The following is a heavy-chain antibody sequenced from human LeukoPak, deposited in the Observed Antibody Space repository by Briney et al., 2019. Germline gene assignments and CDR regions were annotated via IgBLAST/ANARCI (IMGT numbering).Heavy chain of an antibody. D-gene: IGHD3-22*01. CDR1: GFVFGHSW. CDR2: INLDGSEI. J-gene: IGHJ4*02. V-gene: IGHV3-7*03. Sequence: PGGSLRLSCEASGFVFGHSWMSWVRQAPGKGLEWVANINLDGSEINYLDSLTGRLTISRDNAKDSLFLQMNGLRAEHTAVYFCVRDRGYSTFDYWGQGTLVTVSS. CDR3: VRDRGYSTFDY.